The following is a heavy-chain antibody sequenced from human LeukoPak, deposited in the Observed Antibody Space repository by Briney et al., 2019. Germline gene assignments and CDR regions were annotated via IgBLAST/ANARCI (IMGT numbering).Heavy chain of an antibody. CDR3: ARHPRGYYYDSSGYYFAFDI. V-gene: IGHV4-4*09. J-gene: IGHJ3*02. D-gene: IGHD3-22*01. Sequence: PSETLSLTCTVSGGSISSYYWSWIRQPPGKGLEWIGYIYTSGSTNYNPSLKSRVTISVDTSKNQLSLKLSSVTAADTAVYYCARHPRGYYYDSSGYYFAFDIWGQGTMVTVSS. CDR2: IYTSGST. CDR1: GGSISSYY.